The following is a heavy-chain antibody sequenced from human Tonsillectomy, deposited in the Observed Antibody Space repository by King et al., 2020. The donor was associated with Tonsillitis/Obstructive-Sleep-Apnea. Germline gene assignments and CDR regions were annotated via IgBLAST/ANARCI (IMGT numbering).Heavy chain of an antibody. D-gene: IGHD1-20*01. CDR1: GFTFSNLA. Sequence: VQLVESGGGLVHPGGSLRLSCAASGFTFSNLAMTWVLKAPGKGRGGFSGLSVSSRMTYDGDSGKGRFTTSRDNSKNTLYLQMNSLRAEDTAVYYCAKGGAITGSSWYFDLWGRGTLVTVSS. V-gene: IGHV3-23*04. CDR3: AKGGAITGSSWYFDL. CDR2: LSVSSRMT. J-gene: IGHJ2*01.